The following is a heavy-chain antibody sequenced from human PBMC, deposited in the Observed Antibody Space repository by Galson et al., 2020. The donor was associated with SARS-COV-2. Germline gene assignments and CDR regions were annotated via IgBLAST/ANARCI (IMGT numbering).Heavy chain of an antibody. Sequence: ETSDTLSLTCTVPGGSVSSYGYHWGWIRQHPGKGLEWIGYIFYNGNTDYNPSLKSRVPIALDTSKNHFSLKLSSVTAADTAVYYCTKDWSGPVYNWGQGTLVTVSS. D-gene: IGHD2-8*01. CDR1: GGSVSSYGYH. CDR2: IFYNGNT. J-gene: IGHJ4*01. V-gene: IGHV4-31*03. CDR3: TKDWSGPVYN.